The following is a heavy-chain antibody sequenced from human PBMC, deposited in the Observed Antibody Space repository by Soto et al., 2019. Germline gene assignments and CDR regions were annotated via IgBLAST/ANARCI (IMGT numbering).Heavy chain of an antibody. J-gene: IGHJ4*02. CDR2: LSYTGNSYNP. CDR1: GASISGSDHY. CDR3: SPRGPPLLDY. D-gene: IGHD3-16*01. Sequence: QVQLQESGPGLVKASQTLSLTCTVSGASISGSDHYWSWIRQPPGKGLEWIGHLSYTGNSYNPYYKPSLPGPPTMSLETSKNPFSLKITPVTAGDPAVYFWSPRGPPLLDYWGQGALVSVSS. V-gene: IGHV4-30-4*01.